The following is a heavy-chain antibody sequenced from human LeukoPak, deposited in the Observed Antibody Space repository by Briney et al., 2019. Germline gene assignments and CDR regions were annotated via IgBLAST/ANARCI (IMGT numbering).Heavy chain of an antibody. D-gene: IGHD5-12*01. CDR2: IYYSGST. CDR1: GGSISSYY. CDR3: ARGRGGYDWGGFDY. Sequence: RPSETLSLTCTVSGGSISSYYWSWIRQPPGKGLEWIGYIYYSGSTNYNPSLKSRVTTSVDTSKNQFSLKLSSVTAADTAVYYCARGRGGYDWGGFDYWGQGTLVTVSS. J-gene: IGHJ4*02. V-gene: IGHV4-59*12.